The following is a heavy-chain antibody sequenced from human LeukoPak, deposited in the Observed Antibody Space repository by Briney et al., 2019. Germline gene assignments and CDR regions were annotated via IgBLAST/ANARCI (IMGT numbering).Heavy chain of an antibody. J-gene: IGHJ4*02. CDR2: INSDGSAT. D-gene: IGHD3-22*01. CDR1: GLTFSNSW. V-gene: IGHV3-74*01. CDR3: GSLTVVAKDH. Sequence: GGSLRLSCEASGLTFSNSWMHWVRQAPGKGLVYVAQINSDGSATAYADSVKGRFTISRDNAKNTLYLEMSSLRAEDTAVYYCGSLTVVAKDHWGQGTLVTVSS.